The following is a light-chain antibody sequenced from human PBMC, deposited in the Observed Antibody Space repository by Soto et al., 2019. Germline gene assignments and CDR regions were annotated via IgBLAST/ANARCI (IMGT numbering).Light chain of an antibody. CDR2: EVN. CDR1: SSDVGGYNY. J-gene: IGLJ1*01. Sequence: QSALTQPPSASGSPGQSVAISCTGTSSDVGGYNYVSWYQQHPGKAPKLMIYEVNKRPSGVPDRFSGSKSGNTASLTVSGLQAEDEGDYYCSSYAGSRNVFGNATKVTVL. V-gene: IGLV2-8*01. CDR3: SSYAGSRNV.